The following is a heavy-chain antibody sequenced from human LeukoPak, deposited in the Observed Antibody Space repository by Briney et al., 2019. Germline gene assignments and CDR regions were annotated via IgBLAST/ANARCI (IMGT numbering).Heavy chain of an antibody. D-gene: IGHD6-13*01. CDR3: ARALIGSRWVDAFDI. CDR1: GYTFTSYG. CDR2: ISAYNGNT. J-gene: IGHJ3*02. V-gene: IGHV1-18*01. Sequence: GASVKVSCKASGYTFTSYGISWVRQTPGQGLEWVGWISAYNGNTNYSQKLQGRVTISTHTSTSTAYMELRSLRSDDAAVDYCARALIGSRWVDAFDIWGQGATVTVSS.